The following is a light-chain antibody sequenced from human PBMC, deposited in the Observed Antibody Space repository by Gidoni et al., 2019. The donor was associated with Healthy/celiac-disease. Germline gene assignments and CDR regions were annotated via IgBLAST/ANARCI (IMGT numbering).Light chain of an antibody. CDR3: QQSYSTPPWT. CDR2: AAS. CDR1: QSISSY. J-gene: IGKJ1*01. V-gene: IGKV1-39*01. Sequence: IQITQSSSSLSASVGDRVTITCRASQSISSYLNWYQQKPGKAPKLLIYAASSLQRGIPSRFSGSGSGTDFTLTISSLQPEDFATYYCQQSYSTPPWTFGQGTKVEIK.